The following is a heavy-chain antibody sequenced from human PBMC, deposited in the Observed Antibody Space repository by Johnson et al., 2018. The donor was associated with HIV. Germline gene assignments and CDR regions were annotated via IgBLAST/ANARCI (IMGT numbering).Heavy chain of an antibody. Sequence: QVQLVESGGGLVQPGGSLRLSCAASGFTFTSYPMHWVRQAPGKGLEWVAVISFDGSNRNYADSVKGRFTISRDNSKNTLYLQMNSLRAEDMAVYYCAAPSLGGATFDAFDIWGQGTMVTVSS. CDR3: AAPSLGGATFDAFDI. CDR1: GFTFTSYP. V-gene: IGHV3-30*04. J-gene: IGHJ3*02. CDR2: ISFDGSNR. D-gene: IGHD1-26*01.